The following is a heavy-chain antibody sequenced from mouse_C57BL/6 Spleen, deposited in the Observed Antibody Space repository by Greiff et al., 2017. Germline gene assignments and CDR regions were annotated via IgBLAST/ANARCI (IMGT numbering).Heavy chain of an antibody. V-gene: IGHV1-64*01. CDR1: GYTFTSYW. D-gene: IGHD1-1*01. CDR3: ARSDYYGSSHAMDY. J-gene: IGHJ4*01. Sequence: QVQLQQPGAELVKPGASVTLSCKASGYTFTSYWMHWVKQRPGQGLEWIGMIHPNSGSTNYNEKFKSKATLTVDKSSSTAYMQLSSLTSEDSAVYYCARSDYYGSSHAMDYWGQGTSVTVSS. CDR2: IHPNSGST.